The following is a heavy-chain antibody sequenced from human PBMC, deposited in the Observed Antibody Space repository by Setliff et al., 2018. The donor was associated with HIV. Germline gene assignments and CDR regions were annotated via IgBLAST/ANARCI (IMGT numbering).Heavy chain of an antibody. CDR3: ARQSDSSGYFPSWYFDY. J-gene: IGHJ4*02. CDR1: GGSISGYY. V-gene: IGHV4-59*08. D-gene: IGHD3-22*01. Sequence: PSETLSLTCTVSGGSISGYYWSWIRQPPGKGLEWIGYIFYSRSTNYNPSLKSRVTISVDTSKNQFSLKLSSVTAADTAVYYCARQSDSSGYFPSWYFDYWAQGTLVTVSS. CDR2: IFYSRST.